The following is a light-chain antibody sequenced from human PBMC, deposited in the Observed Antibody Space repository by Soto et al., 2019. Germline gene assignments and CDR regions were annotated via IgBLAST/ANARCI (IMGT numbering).Light chain of an antibody. V-gene: IGKV3-15*01. CDR3: QQYNDWPT. Sequence: EIVMTQSPATLSLSPGERATLSCRASQRITTVAWYQQKPGQAPRLLMYGSSIRAPGIPARFSGSGSGTGFPLTSSSLQSEDFAVYYCQQYNDWPTFGQGTTVDVK. CDR1: QRITT. J-gene: IGKJ1*01. CDR2: GSS.